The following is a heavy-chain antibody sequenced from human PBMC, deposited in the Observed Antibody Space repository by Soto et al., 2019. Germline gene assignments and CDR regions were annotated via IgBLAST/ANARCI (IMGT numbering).Heavy chain of an antibody. CDR1: GYTFTRNY. D-gene: IGHD6-25*01. J-gene: IGHJ4*02. V-gene: IGHV1-46*01. CDR2: INPDGGRT. Sequence: QVQRVQSGAEVKDPGASVKVSCKTSGYTFTRNYIHWVRQAPGQGLEWMGVINPDGGRTSYAQNFQGNLTVPSEMSTSKEYMEQSSLKFDDPAVYYCSRTIGVAAVSGVWWAYYFDSWGQGTLVTVSS. CDR3: SRTIGVAAVSGVWWAYYFDS.